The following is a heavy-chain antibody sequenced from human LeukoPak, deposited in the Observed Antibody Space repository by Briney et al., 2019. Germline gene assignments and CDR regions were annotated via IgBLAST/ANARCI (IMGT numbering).Heavy chain of an antibody. Sequence: SETLSLTCAVYGGSFSGYYWSWIRQPPGKGLEWIGEINHSGSTNYNPSLKSRVTISVDTSKNQFSLKLSSVTAADMAVYYCARGSNPYYFDYWGQGTLVTVSS. CDR3: ARGSNPYYFDY. D-gene: IGHD6-13*01. CDR1: GGSFSGYY. CDR2: INHSGST. J-gene: IGHJ4*02. V-gene: IGHV4-34*01.